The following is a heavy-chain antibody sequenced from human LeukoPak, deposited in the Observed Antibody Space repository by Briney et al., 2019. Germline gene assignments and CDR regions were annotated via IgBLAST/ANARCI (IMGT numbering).Heavy chain of an antibody. CDR2: ISDSGGNT. J-gene: IGHJ4*02. D-gene: IGHD3-10*01. CDR1: GFTFSSYA. CDR3: AKDWATLIRGADY. Sequence: PGGSLRLSCAASGFTFSSYAMSWFRQAPRKGLEWVSGISDSGGNTYYADSVKGRFTISRDKSKNTLYLQMDSLRAEDTALYYCAKDWATLIRGADYWGQGTRVTVSS. V-gene: IGHV3-23*01.